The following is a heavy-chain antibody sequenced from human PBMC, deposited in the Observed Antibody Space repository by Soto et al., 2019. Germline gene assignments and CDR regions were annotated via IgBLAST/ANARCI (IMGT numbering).Heavy chain of an antibody. Sequence: GGSLRLSCSASGFTFSSYSVNWVRQAPGKGLEWVSSINSGGTYIYYSDSLKGRFTISRDNAKNSLYLQLNSLRAEDTAVYYCARGLVCSGGSCCYYMDVWGKGTTVTVS. CDR1: GFTFSSYS. CDR3: ARGLVCSGGSCCYYMDV. V-gene: IGHV3-21*01. CDR2: INSGGTYI. J-gene: IGHJ6*03. D-gene: IGHD2-15*01.